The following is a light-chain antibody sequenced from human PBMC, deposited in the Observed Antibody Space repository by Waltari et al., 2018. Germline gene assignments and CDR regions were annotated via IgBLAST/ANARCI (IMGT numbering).Light chain of an antibody. CDR3: QTGGHGTWV. CDR2: VNSDGSH. CDR1: SGHSTNI. V-gene: IGLV4-69*01. Sequence: HLVLTQSPSASASLGASVKLTCTLSSGHSTNIIAWLQHQPEKGPRYLMNVNSDGSHNKGVGIPDRFPGSSSGAERYLTISSLQSEDEADYYCQTGGHGTWVFGGGTRLTVL. J-gene: IGLJ3*02.